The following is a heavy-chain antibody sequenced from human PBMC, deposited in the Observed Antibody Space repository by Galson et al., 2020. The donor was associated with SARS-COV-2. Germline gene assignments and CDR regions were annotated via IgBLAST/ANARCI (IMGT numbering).Heavy chain of an antibody. CDR1: AAPMSSYY. J-gene: IGHJ6*02. CDR3: ARDPAPLYGDNYYYGMDV. D-gene: IGHD4-17*01. V-gene: IGHV4-59*01. Sequence: ETSETLSLTCSVSAAPMSSYYWSWIRQPPGKGLEWIGYISYSGSTSYNPSLRSRVTISVDLSKNQRSLKVTSGTAADTAVYYCARDPAPLYGDNYYYGMDVGGRGTTVTVSS. CDR2: ISYSGST.